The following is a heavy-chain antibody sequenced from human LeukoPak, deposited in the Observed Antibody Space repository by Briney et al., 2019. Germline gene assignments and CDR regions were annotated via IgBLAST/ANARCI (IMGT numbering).Heavy chain of an antibody. J-gene: IGHJ4*02. V-gene: IGHV3-30*18. Sequence: GRSLRLSCAASGFTFSSYGMHWVRQAPGKGLEWVAAISYDGSNKYYADSVKGRFTISRDNSKNTLYLQMNSLRAEDTAVYYCAKDRSVVITSIFDYWGQGTLVTVSS. D-gene: IGHD3-22*01. CDR2: ISYDGSNK. CDR1: GFTFSSYG. CDR3: AKDRSVVITSIFDY.